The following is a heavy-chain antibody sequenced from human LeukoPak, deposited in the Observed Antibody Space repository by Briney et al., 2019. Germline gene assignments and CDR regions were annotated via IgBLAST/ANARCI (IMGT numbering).Heavy chain of an antibody. D-gene: IGHD4-17*01. CDR1: GFTFSSYA. V-gene: IGHV3-30-3*01. CDR3: ARDRGLGDYEGDWFDP. CDR2: ISNDGSNK. J-gene: IGHJ5*02. Sequence: GRSLRLSCAASGFTFSSYAMHWVRQAPGKGLEWVAVISNDGSNKYYADSVKGRFTISRDNSKNTLYLQMNSPRAEDTAVYYCARDRGLGDYEGDWFDPWGQGTLVTVSS.